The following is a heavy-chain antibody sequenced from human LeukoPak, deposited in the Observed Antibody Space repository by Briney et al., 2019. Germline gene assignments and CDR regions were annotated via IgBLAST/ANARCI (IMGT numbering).Heavy chain of an antibody. V-gene: IGHV1-69*13. D-gene: IGHD1-1*01. CDR3: GRGVGGGGNDEYYFDY. J-gene: IGHJ4*02. CDR2: IIPIFGTA. CDR1: GGTFSSYA. Sequence: GASVKVSCKASGGTFSSYAISWVRQAPGQGLEWMGGIIPIFGTANYAQKFQGRVTITADESTSTAYMELSSLRSEGTGVYDWGRGVGGGGNDEYYFDYWGQGTLVTVSS.